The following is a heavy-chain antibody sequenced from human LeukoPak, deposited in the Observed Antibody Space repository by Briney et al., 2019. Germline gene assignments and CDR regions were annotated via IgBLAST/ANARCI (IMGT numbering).Heavy chain of an antibody. D-gene: IGHD4-11*01. CDR2: IYHSGST. J-gene: IGHJ4*02. CDR3: ARDRVRGNSNPFFDY. V-gene: IGHV4-4*02. Sequence: SETLSLTCAVSGGSISSSNWWSWVRQPPGKGLEWTGEIYHSGSTNYNPSLKSRVTISVDKSKNQFSLKLSSVTAADTAVYYCARDRVRGNSNPFFDYWGQGTLVTVSS. CDR1: GGSISSSNW.